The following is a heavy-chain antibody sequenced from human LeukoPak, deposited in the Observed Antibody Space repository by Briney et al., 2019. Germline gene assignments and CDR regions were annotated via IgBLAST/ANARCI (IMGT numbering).Heavy chain of an antibody. J-gene: IGHJ4*02. CDR3: ARSGGCSSTSCSPNFDY. D-gene: IGHD2-2*01. CDR2: ISSSSSYI. CDR1: GFTFSSYS. Sequence: GGYLRLYCAASGFTFSSYSMNWVRQAPGKGLEWVSSISSSSSYIYYADSVKGRFTISRDNAKNSLYLQMNSLRAEDTAVYYCARSGGCSSTSCSPNFDYWGQGTLVTVSS. V-gene: IGHV3-21*01.